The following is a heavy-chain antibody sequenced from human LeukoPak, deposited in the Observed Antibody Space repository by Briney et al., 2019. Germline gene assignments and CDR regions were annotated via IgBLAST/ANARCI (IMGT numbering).Heavy chain of an antibody. CDR1: GYNFTSYW. CDR2: IYPGDSDT. V-gene: IGHV5-51*01. CDR3: ARHCSSTSCYD. D-gene: IGHD2-2*01. Sequence: GESLKISCKGFGYNFTSYWIGWVRQMPGKGLEWMGIIYPGDSDTRYSPPFRGQVTISADKSITTAYLQWSSLKASDTAMYYCARHCSSTSCYDWGQGTLVTVSS. J-gene: IGHJ4*02.